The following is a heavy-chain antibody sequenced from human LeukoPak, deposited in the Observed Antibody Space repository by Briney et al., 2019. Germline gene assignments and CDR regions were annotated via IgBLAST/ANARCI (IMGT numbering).Heavy chain of an antibody. CDR3: ARHPEIFGVVSLRFDP. J-gene: IGHJ5*02. V-gene: IGHV5-51*01. D-gene: IGHD3-3*01. Sequence: GESLKISCKGSGYTFTNYWIGWVRQLPGKGLEYMGIIYLGDSDTRYSPSFQGQVTISADKSISTAYLQWSGLKASDTAMYYCARHPEIFGVVSLRFDPWGQGTLVTVSS. CDR2: IYLGDSDT. CDR1: GYTFTNYW.